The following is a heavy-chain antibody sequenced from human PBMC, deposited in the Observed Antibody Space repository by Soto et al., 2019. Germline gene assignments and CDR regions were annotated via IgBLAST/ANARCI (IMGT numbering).Heavy chain of an antibody. CDR1: GGSISRYY. CDR3: VRNHRHTSGWYEA. D-gene: IGHD6-19*01. Sequence: QVQLQESGPGLVTPSETLSLTCTVSGGSISRYYWTWIRQPPRKGLEWIGYVYYSGGTTYNPSLQSRDTISVDTSKRQSALNLSSVTAAYRAVYYCVRNHRHTSGWYEAWGQGIVVTVSS. V-gene: IGHV4-59*01. J-gene: IGHJ5*02. CDR2: VYYSGGT.